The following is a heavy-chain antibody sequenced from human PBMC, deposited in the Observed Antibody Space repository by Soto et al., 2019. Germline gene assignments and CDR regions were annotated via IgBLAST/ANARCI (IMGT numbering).Heavy chain of an antibody. V-gene: IGHV3-30-3*01. CDR2: ISYDGNTQ. CDR1: GFLFNTYA. CDR3: ARPGSGYDVLTGRYCYYFHTVDV. D-gene: IGHD3-9*01. J-gene: IGHJ6*02. Sequence: QVQLMDSGGGLVQPGGSLRLSCAASGFLFNTYAMHWVRQAPGKGLEWVAVISYDGNTQDYADSVKGRFTISRDNSRNTLYLQLNDLRSEDTAVYYCARPGSGYDVLTGRYCYYFHTVDVWGQGTTVTVSS.